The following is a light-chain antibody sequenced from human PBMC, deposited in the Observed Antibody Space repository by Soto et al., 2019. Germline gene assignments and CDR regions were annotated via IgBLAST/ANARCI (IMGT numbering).Light chain of an antibody. CDR2: EVN. V-gene: IGLV2-8*01. Sequence: QPVLTQPPSASGSPGQSVTISCTGTSSDVGGFDYVSWYQHHPGEAPKLFIYEVNKRPSGVPDRFSGSKSGNTASLTVSGLQAEDEADYYCSSYTGTNSPYVFGTGTKVTVL. CDR1: SSDVGGFDY. J-gene: IGLJ1*01. CDR3: SSYTGTNSPYV.